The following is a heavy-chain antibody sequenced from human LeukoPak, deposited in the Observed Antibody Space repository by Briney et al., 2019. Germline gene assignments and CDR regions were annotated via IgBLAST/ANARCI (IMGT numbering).Heavy chain of an antibody. CDR1: GYSITTGYY. V-gene: IGHV4-38-2*02. J-gene: IGHJ3*02. CDR3: AREGDYYDSSGYRVFDAFDI. CDR2: ICHSGST. Sequence: SETLSLTCTVFGYSITTGYYWGWIRQPPGKGLGWIGSICHSGSTFYNPSLKSRVTISVDKSKTQFSLKLSSVTAADTAMYYCAREGDYYDSSGYRVFDAFDIWGQGTMVTVSS. D-gene: IGHD3-22*01.